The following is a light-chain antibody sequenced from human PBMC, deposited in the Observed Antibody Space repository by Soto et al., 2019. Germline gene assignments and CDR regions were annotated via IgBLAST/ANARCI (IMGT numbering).Light chain of an antibody. CDR1: SSNIGSNA. CDR3: AAWDDSLNGLYV. CDR2: SNN. V-gene: IGLV1-44*01. J-gene: IGLJ1*01. Sequence: QSVLTQPPSASGTPGQRVTISCSGGSSNIGSNAVTWYHQLPGTAPKLLIYSNNQRPSGVPDRFSGSKSGTSASLAISGLQSEDEADYYCAAWDDSLNGLYVFGTGTKLNVL.